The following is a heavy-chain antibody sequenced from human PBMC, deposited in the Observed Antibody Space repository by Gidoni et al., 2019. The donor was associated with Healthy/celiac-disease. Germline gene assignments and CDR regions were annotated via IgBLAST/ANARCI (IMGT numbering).Heavy chain of an antibody. V-gene: IGHV1-2*06. D-gene: IGHD2-15*01. J-gene: IGHJ4*02. Sequence: QVQLVQSGAEVKKPGASVKVSCKASGYTFTGYYMHWVRQDPGQGLEWMGRINPNSGGTNYAQKLQGRVTMTRDTSISTAYMELSRLRSDDTAVYYCAILCSGGSCGDFDYWGQGTLVTVSS. CDR1: GYTFTGYY. CDR3: AILCSGGSCGDFDY. CDR2: INPNSGGT.